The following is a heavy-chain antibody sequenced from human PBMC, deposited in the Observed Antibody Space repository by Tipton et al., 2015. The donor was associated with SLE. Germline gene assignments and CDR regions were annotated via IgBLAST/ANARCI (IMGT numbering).Heavy chain of an antibody. CDR3: ATESGHYDFWSGYYTHYYYMDV. CDR1: GDSTSVHY. V-gene: IGHV4-59*11. D-gene: IGHD3-3*01. Sequence: TLSLTCTVSGDSTSVHYWSWIRQSPGKGLEWIGYIYYSGNTNYNPSLKSRVRMSVDTSKNLFSLKLSSVTAADTAVYYCATESGHYDFWSGYYTHYYYMDVWGKGTTVTVSS. J-gene: IGHJ6*03. CDR2: IYYSGNT.